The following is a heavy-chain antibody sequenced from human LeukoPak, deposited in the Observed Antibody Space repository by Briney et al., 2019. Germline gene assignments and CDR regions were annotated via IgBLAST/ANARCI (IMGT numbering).Heavy chain of an antibody. J-gene: IGHJ6*02. D-gene: IGHD6-13*01. CDR1: GFTFSSYS. V-gene: IGHV3-48*01. CDR3: ARAQQQLVHQYDYYYGMDV. CDR2: ISSSSSTI. Sequence: PGGSLRLSCAASGFTFSSYSMNWVRQAPGKGLEWVSYISSSSSTIYYADSVKGRFTISRDNAKNSLYLQMNSLRAEDRAVYYCARAQQQLVHQYDYYYGMDVWGQGTTVTVSS.